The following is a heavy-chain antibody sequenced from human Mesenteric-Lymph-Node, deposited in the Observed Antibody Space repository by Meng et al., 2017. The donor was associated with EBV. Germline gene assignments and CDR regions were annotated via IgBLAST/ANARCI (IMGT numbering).Heavy chain of an antibody. V-gene: IGHV4-61*01. CDR1: GDSVSSRSYY. J-gene: IGHJ4*02. CDR2: IDYSGST. Sequence: QVHPHEAGHGQVKPSATLSLTCSVSGDSVSSRSYYWVWIRQPPGKGLEWIGYIDYSGSTTYKPSLKSRVTMSLDTSKNQFSLRLSSVTAADTAVYYCAREAVGATVDHWGQGTLVTVSS. D-gene: IGHD1-26*01. CDR3: AREAVGATVDH.